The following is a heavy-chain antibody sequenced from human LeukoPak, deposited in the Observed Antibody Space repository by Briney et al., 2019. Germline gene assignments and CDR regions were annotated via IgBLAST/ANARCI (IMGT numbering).Heavy chain of an antibody. J-gene: IGHJ6*02. V-gene: IGHV4-34*01. CDR3: ARGFIVVVPAAMSYYYGMDV. CDR1: GGSLSGYY. D-gene: IGHD2-2*01. Sequence: PSETLSLTCAVYGGSLSGYYWSWIRQPPGKGLEWIGEINHSGSTNYNPSLKSRVTISVDTSKNQFSLKLSSVTAADTAVYYCARGFIVVVPAAMSYYYGMDVWGQGTTVTVSS. CDR2: INHSGST.